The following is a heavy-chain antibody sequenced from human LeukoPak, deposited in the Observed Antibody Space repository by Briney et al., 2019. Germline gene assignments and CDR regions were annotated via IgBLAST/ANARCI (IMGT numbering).Heavy chain of an antibody. D-gene: IGHD4-17*01. J-gene: IGHJ4*02. CDR3: AREGGTREYNGDTWRHFFDF. CDR2: INPNGGTT. CDR1: GYSFSVYS. V-gene: IGHV1-46*01. Sequence: GASVKVSCKASGYSFSVYSIDWVRQAPGQGLEWVGTINPNGGTTSFAQKFQGRVTLTSDMSTNTVSMELRSLRPEDTAVYFCAREGGTREYNGDTWRHFFDFWGQGTLVTVSA.